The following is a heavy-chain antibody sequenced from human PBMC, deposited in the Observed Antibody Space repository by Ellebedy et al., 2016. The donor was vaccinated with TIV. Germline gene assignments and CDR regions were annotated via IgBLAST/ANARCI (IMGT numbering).Heavy chain of an antibody. CDR1: GYSFTSSW. CDR3: ARRITKVRGVKRETYAFDI. CDR2: IYPGHSDP. Sequence: QVSCKGSGYSFTSSWIGWVRQLPGKGLERTGIIYPGHSDPRYSPSFQGQVTISADKSISTAYLQWSSLKASDTAMYYCARRITKVRGVKRETYAFDIWGQGTMVTVSS. J-gene: IGHJ3*02. V-gene: IGHV5-51*01. D-gene: IGHD3-10*01.